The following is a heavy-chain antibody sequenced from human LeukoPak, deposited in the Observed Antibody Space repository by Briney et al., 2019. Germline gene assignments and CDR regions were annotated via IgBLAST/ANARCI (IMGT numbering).Heavy chain of an antibody. CDR1: GFTFSSYW. Sequence: GGSLRLSCAASGFTFSSYWMSWVRQAPGKGLEWVANIKQDGSEKYYVDSVKGRFTISRDNAKNSLYLQMNSLRAEDTAVYYCARDPVGALGGGGFDYWGQGTLVTVSS. D-gene: IGHD1-26*01. V-gene: IGHV3-7*01. CDR3: ARDPVGALGGGGFDY. CDR2: IKQDGSEK. J-gene: IGHJ4*02.